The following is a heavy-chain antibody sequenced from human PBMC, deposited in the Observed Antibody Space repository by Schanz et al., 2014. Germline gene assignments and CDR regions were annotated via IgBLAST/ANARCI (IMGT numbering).Heavy chain of an antibody. V-gene: IGHV3-48*01. CDR3: ARGGTAYYFDD. CDR1: GFPFSDYF. Sequence: EVQLVESGGGLIQPGGSLRLSCTASGFPFSDYFMAWIRQPPGRGLEWVSYISGSSRTIYYADSMKGRFTVSRDNAKNTLYLQMNSLRAEDTAVYYCARGGTAYYFDDWGQGTLVTVSS. CDR2: ISGSSRTI. D-gene: IGHD2-21*02. J-gene: IGHJ4*02.